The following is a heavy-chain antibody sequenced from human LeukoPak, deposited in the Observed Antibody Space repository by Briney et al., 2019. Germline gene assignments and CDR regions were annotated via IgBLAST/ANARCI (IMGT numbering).Heavy chain of an antibody. V-gene: IGHV1-2*06. CDR1: RYTFTGYY. D-gene: IGHD3-3*02. J-gene: IGHJ3*02. Sequence: ASVKISCKASRYTFTGYYMHWVRQAPGQGLEWMGRINPNSGGTNYAQKFQGRVTMTRDTSISTAYMELSRLRSDDTAVYYCARTISRDAFDIWGQGTMVTVSS. CDR2: INPNSGGT. CDR3: ARTISRDAFDI.